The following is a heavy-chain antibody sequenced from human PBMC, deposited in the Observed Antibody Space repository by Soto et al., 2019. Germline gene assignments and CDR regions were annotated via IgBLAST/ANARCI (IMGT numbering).Heavy chain of an antibody. CDR3: ARTFGGVITRLDY. CDR2: IYYSGST. D-gene: IGHD3-16*02. V-gene: IGHV4-31*03. CDR1: GGSISSGGYY. J-gene: IGHJ4*02. Sequence: SQTLSLTCPVSGGSISSGGYYWSWIRQYPGKGLEWIGYIYYSGSTYYNPSLKSRVTISVDTSKNQFSLKLSSVTAADTAVYYCARTFGGVITRLDYWGQGTLVTVSS.